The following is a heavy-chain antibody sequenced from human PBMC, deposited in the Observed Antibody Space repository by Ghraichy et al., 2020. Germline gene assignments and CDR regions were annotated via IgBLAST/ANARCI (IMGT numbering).Heavy chain of an antibody. V-gene: IGHV4-4*07. J-gene: IGHJ4*02. CDR1: GGSISSYY. Sequence: SQTLSLTCTVSGGSISSYYWSWIRQPAGKGLEWIGRIYTSGSTNYNPSLKSRVTMSVDTSKNQFSLKLSSVTAADTAVYYCASGIVATSFDYWGQGTLVTVSS. CDR2: IYTSGST. CDR3: ASGIVATSFDY. D-gene: IGHD5-12*01.